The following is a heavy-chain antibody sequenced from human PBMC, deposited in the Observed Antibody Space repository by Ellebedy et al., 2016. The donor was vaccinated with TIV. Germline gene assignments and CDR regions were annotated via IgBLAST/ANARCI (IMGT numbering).Heavy chain of an antibody. CDR1: RFTFDDYA. CDR2: ISWNSGNI. J-gene: IGHJ3*02. CDR3: AKVLMVRSGTDTFDI. V-gene: IGHV3-9*01. Sequence: PGGSLRLSCAASRFTFDDYAMHWVRQAPGKGLQWVSGISWNSGNIGYADSVKGRFTISRDNAKNSLYLQMNSLRAEDTALYYCAKVLMVRSGTDTFDIWGQGTMVTVSS. D-gene: IGHD3-10*01.